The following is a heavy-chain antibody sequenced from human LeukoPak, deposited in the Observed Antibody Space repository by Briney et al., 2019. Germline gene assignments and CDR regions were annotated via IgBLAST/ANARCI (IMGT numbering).Heavy chain of an antibody. Sequence: GGSLRLSCAASGFPFSGYSLTWVRQAPGKGLECMSYISSSNTIYYADSVKGRFTISRDNAKNSLYLQMNSLTADDTAVYYCARLGRFLRVDYFDYWGQGSLVTVSS. J-gene: IGHJ4*02. V-gene: IGHV3-48*01. D-gene: IGHD3-10*01. CDR3: ARLGRFLRVDYFDY. CDR2: ISSSNTI. CDR1: GFPFSGYS.